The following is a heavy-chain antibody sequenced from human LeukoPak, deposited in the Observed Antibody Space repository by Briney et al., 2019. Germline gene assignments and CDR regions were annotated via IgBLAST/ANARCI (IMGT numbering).Heavy chain of an antibody. CDR1: GFTFSSHT. D-gene: IGHD4-17*01. CDR3: ARDYGDYYFDY. Sequence: PGGSLRLSCAASGFTFSSHTMSWVRQAPGKGLEWVSGISGSGVNTYYANSVKGRFTISRDKFMNTLYLQMNSLRAEDTAVYYCARDYGDYYFDYWGQGTLVTVSS. V-gene: IGHV3-23*01. J-gene: IGHJ4*02. CDR2: ISGSGVNT.